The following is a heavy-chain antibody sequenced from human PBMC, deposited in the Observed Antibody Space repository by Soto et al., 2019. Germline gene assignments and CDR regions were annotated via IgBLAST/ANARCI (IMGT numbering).Heavy chain of an antibody. D-gene: IGHD1-26*01. Sequence: SETLSLTCAVYGGSFSAYYWSWVRQPPGKGLEWIGEIIHSESTKYNPALKSRVTISVDTSKNQFSLKLSSVTAADTAVYYCARQGPTDGRWEFANYYGMDVWGQGTPVTVSS. CDR1: GGSFSAYY. J-gene: IGHJ6*02. CDR3: ARQGPTDGRWEFANYYGMDV. V-gene: IGHV4-34*12. CDR2: IIHSEST.